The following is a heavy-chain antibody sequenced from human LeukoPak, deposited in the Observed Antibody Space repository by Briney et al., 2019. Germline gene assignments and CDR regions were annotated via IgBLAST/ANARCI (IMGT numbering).Heavy chain of an antibody. J-gene: IGHJ4*02. CDR3: AKDRGHIVVVTAMDY. V-gene: IGHV3-23*01. Sequence: GGSLRLSCAASGFTFSSYAMSWVRQAPGKGLERVSAISGSGGSTYYADSVKGRFTISRDNSKNTLYLQMNSLRAEDTAVYYCAKDRGHIVVVTAMDYWGQGTLVTVSS. CDR1: GFTFSSYA. D-gene: IGHD2-21*02. CDR2: ISGSGGST.